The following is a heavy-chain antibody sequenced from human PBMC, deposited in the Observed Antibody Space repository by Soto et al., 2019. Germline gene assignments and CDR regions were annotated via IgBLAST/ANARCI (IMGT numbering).Heavy chain of an antibody. D-gene: IGHD2-2*01. Sequence: ASVKVSCKTSGYSFTTYGLHWVRQAPGQRLEWMGWINPGNGDTKYSQTFQGRVTITRDTSAATAYMELSSLRSEDSAVFYCARTACSSTSCYHYYYYGMDVWGQGTTVNVSS. V-gene: IGHV1-3*01. CDR2: INPGNGDT. CDR3: ARTACSSTSCYHYYYYGMDV. J-gene: IGHJ6*02. CDR1: GYSFTTYG.